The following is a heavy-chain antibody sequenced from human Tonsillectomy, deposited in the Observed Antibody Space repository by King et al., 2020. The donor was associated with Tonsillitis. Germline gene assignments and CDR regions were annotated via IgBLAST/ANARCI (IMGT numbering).Heavy chain of an antibody. CDR2: ISYDGSNE. D-gene: IGHD2-8*01. CDR3: ARAHGQIEGYAMDV. Sequence: VQLVESGGGVVQPGRSLRLSCAASGYTFSPYAMHWVRQTPGRGLEWVALISYDGSNEYYADSVKGRFTISRDNSKNMMYLQMNSLRDDDTAVYYCARAHGQIEGYAMDVWGQGTTVTVSS. CDR1: GYTFSPYA. V-gene: IGHV3-30*04. J-gene: IGHJ6*02.